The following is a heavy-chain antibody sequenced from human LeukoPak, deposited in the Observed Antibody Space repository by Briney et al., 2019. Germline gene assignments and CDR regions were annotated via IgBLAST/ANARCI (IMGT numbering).Heavy chain of an antibody. CDR3: ARGPPITMVRGVYLFDY. CDR1: GFTFSSYA. CDR2: ISYDGSNK. V-gene: IGHV3-30-3*01. J-gene: IGHJ4*02. Sequence: PGGSLRLSCAASGFTFSSYAMHWVRQAPGKGLEWVAVISYDGSNKYYADSVKGRFTISRDNSKNTLYLQMNSLRAEDTAVYYCARGPPITMVRGVYLFDYWGQGTLVTVSS. D-gene: IGHD3-10*01.